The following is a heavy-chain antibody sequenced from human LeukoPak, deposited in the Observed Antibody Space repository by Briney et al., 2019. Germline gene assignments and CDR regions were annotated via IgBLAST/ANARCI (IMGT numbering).Heavy chain of an antibody. J-gene: IGHJ6*03. Sequence: GGSLRLSCAASGFTFSDYYMSWIRQAPGKGLEWVSYISSSGSTIYYADSMKGRFTISRDNAKNSLYLQMNSLRAEDTAVYYCARGCSGGSCYSSYYYYYMDVWGKGTTVTVSS. CDR1: GFTFSDYY. D-gene: IGHD2-15*01. V-gene: IGHV3-11*01. CDR2: ISSSGSTI. CDR3: ARGCSGGSCYSSYYYYYMDV.